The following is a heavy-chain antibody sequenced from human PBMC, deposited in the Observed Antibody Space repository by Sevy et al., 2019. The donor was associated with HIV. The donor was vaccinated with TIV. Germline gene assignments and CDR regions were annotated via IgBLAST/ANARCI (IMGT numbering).Heavy chain of an antibody. J-gene: IGHJ4*02. V-gene: IGHV4-30-4*01. CDR3: ARQTYYYDSSGYYYGAHTLEIDY. D-gene: IGHD3-22*01. CDR2: IYYSGST. Sequence: SETLSLTCTVSGGSISSGDYYWSWIRQPPGKGLEWIGYIYYSGSTYYNPSLKGRVTISVDTSKNQFSLKLSSVTAADTAVYYCARQTYYYDSSGYYYGAHTLEIDYWGQGTLVTVSS. CDR1: GGSISSGDYY.